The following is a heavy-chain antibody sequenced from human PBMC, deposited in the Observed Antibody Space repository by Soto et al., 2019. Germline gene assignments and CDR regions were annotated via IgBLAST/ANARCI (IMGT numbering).Heavy chain of an antibody. Sequence: PGGSLRLSCVASGFTFSNYTMHWVRQAPGKGLEWVALISYDEIDKYYADAVKGRFTISRDNSKNTLYLQMDSLRAEDTAVYYCAGRSGSSDYWGQGTLVTVSS. D-gene: IGHD3-10*01. CDR1: GFTFSNYT. CDR3: AGRSGSSDY. V-gene: IGHV3-30*04. J-gene: IGHJ4*02. CDR2: ISYDEIDK.